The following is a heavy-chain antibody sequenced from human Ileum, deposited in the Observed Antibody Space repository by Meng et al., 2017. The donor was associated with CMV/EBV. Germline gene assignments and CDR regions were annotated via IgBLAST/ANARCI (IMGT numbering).Heavy chain of an antibody. J-gene: IGHJ4*02. CDR3: ADPPAGL. V-gene: IGHV4-4*02. D-gene: IGHD3-16*01. CDR2: ICQSGAS. CDR1: GGSLIGTNW. Sequence: QMQLQESGPGLVRPSGTLSLTCVVSGGSLIGTNWWNWVRQPPGGGLEWMGEICQSGASNYNPSLKSRATISIDNSKNQFSLRLTSVTVADTAVYFCADPPAGLWGQGVLVTVSS.